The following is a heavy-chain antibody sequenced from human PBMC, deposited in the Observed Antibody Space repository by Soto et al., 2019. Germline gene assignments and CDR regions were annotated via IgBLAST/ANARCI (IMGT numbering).Heavy chain of an antibody. V-gene: IGHV1-18*01. D-gene: IGHD2-15*01. CDR1: GYTFTSYG. CDR2: ISAYNGNT. CDR3: ARADGICYSCIWFVP. Sequence: ASVKVSCKASGYTFTSYGISWVRQAPGQGLEWMGWISAYNGNTNYAQKLQGRVTMTTDTSTSTAYMELRSLRSDDTAVYYCARADGICYSCIWFVPWGQGTLVNVAS. J-gene: IGHJ5*02.